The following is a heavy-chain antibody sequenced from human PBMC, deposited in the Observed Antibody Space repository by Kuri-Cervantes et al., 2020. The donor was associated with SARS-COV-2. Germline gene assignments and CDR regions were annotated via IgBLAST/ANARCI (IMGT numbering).Heavy chain of an antibody. J-gene: IGHJ6*02. CDR3: ARGMVRGLIQYYYYGMDV. CDR2: MNPNSGGT. D-gene: IGHD3-10*01. Sequence: ASVKVSCKASGYTFTDYYMHWVRRAPGQGLEWMGWMNPNSGGTNSAQKFQGWVIMTRDTSITTAYMELSRLRSDDTAVYYCARGMVRGLIQYYYYGMDVWGQGTTVTVSS. CDR1: GYTFTDYY. V-gene: IGHV1-2*04.